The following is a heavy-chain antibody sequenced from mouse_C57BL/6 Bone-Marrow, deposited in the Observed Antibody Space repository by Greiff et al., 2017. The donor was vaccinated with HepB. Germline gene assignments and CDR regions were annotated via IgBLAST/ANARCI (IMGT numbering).Heavy chain of an antibody. CDR1: GYTFTEYT. CDR2: FYPGSGSI. D-gene: IGHD1-1*01. CDR3: APYYYGSSYFAY. V-gene: IGHV1-62-2*01. Sequence: QVQLQQSGAELVKPGASVKLSCKASGYTFTEYTIHWVKQRSGQGLEWIGWFYPGSGSIKYNEKFKDKATLTVDKSSSTAYMQLSSLTSEDSAVYYCAPYYYGSSYFAYWGQGTLVTVSA. J-gene: IGHJ3*01.